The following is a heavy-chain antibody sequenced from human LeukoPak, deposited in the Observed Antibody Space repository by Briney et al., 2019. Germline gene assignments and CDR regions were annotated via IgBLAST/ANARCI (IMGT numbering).Heavy chain of an antibody. CDR1: GFTFSDYA. V-gene: IGHV3-23*01. CDR2: LSGSGTTT. CDR3: TKDYDTVGYYSSDY. J-gene: IGHJ4*02. Sequence: PGGSLRLSCAASGFTFSDYAMSWVRQVPGKGLEWVSTLSGSGTTTFYANSVKGRFTISRDSSRNTLYLQMNSLRAADTALYYCTKDYDTVGYYSSDYWGQGTLATVSS. D-gene: IGHD3-22*01.